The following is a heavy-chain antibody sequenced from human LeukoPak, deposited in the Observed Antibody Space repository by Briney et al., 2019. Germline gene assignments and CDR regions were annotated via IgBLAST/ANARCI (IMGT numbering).Heavy chain of an antibody. D-gene: IGHD3-10*01. CDR3: ARAGVLGRFDP. CDR1: GGSISSYY. CDR2: IYYSGST. J-gene: IGHJ5*02. V-gene: IGHV4-59*01. Sequence: SSETLSLTCTVSGGSISSYYWSWIRQPPGKGLEWLGYIYYSGSTNYNPSLKSRVTISVDTSKNQFSLKLSSVTAADTAVYYCARAGVLGRFDPWGQGTLVTVSS.